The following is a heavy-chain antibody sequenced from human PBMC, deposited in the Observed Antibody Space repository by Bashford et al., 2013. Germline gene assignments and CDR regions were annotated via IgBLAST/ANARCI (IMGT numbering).Heavy chain of an antibody. CDR2: TYYTGST. Sequence: SETLSLTCTVSGGSIRPYYWSWIRQPPGKGLESIGYTYYTGSTNSNPSLKSRVTISVDPSKNQFSLHLTSVTAADTAVYYCARSENPHSRMFSYFDSWGRGTLVTVSS. CDR3: ARSENPHSRMFSYFDS. J-gene: IGHJ4*02. V-gene: IGHV4-59*01. D-gene: IGHD3-10*02. CDR1: GGSIRPYY.